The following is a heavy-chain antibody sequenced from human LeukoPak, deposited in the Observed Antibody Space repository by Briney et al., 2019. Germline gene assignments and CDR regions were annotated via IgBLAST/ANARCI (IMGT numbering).Heavy chain of an antibody. CDR3: ARYDSGEFDY. Sequence: PSETLSLTCTVSGGSISSSSYYWGWIRQPPGKGLEWIGNIYYSGSTYYNPSLKSRVTISGDTPKNQFSLQLSSVTAADTAVYYCARYDSGEFDYWGQGTLVTVSS. D-gene: IGHD3-10*01. CDR2: IYYSGST. J-gene: IGHJ4*02. CDR1: GGSISSSSYY. V-gene: IGHV4-39*01.